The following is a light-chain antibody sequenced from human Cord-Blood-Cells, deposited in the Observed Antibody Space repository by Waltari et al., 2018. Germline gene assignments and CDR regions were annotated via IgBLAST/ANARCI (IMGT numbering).Light chain of an antibody. CDR1: QSVSSN. J-gene: IGKJ1*01. CDR3: QQYNNWPRT. Sequence: IVMTQSPATLSVSPGERATLSCRASQSVSSNLAWYQQKHGQAPRLLIYGASTRATGIPARFSGSGSGTEFTLTISSLQSEDFAVYYCQQYNNWPRTFGQGTKVEIK. CDR2: GAS. V-gene: IGKV3-15*01.